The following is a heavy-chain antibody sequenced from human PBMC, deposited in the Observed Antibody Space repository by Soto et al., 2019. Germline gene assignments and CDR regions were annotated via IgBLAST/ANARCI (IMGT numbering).Heavy chain of an antibody. CDR1: GGTFSSYA. J-gene: IGHJ5*02. D-gene: IGHD6-6*01. CDR3: ARDPEYSSSSGGSYNWFDP. CDR2: IIPIFGTA. V-gene: IGHV1-69*13. Sequence: SVKVSCKASGGTFSSYAISWVRQAPGQGLEWMGGIIPIFGTANYAQKFQGRVTITADESTSTAYMELSSLRSEDTAVYYCARDPEYSSSSGGSYNWFDPWGQGTLVTVSS.